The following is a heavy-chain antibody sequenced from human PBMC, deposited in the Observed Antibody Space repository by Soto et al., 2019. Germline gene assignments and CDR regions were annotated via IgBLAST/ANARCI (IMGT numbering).Heavy chain of an antibody. V-gene: IGHV4-30-4*01. D-gene: IGHD1-1*01. CDR2: IYYSGST. Sequence: SETLSLTCTVSGGSISSGDYYWSWIRQPPGKGLEWIGYIYYSGSTYYNPSLKSRVTISVDTSKNQFSLKLSSVTAADTAVYYCARVSGTTYYYYGMDVWGQGTTVTVSS. CDR1: GGSISSGDYY. J-gene: IGHJ6*02. CDR3: ARVSGTTYYYYGMDV.